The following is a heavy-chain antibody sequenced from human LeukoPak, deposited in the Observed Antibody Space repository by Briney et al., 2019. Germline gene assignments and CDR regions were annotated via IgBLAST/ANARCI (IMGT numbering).Heavy chain of an antibody. CDR3: ARAYRAHQTFHSYHFFDF. Sequence: PSETLSLTCAVYGGSFSGYYWNWIRQPPGKGLEWIGEINHYGSTKYSPSLKSRVTISGDTSKNQFSLRLTSVAAADTAVYYCARAYRAHQTFHSYHFFDFWGRGTLVTVSS. J-gene: IGHJ4*02. CDR1: GGSFSGYY. D-gene: IGHD5-18*01. V-gene: IGHV4-34*01. CDR2: INHYGST.